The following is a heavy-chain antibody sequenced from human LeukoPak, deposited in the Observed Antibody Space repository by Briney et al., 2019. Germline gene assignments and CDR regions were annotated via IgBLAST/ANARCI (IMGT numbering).Heavy chain of an antibody. CDR3: AKDPSGTTYQLLWDDAFDI. CDR2: INQDGGKK. J-gene: IGHJ3*02. V-gene: IGHV3-7*03. CDR1: GFNFSNYW. Sequence: GGSLRLSCGASGFNFSNYWMTWVRQAPGKGLEWVANINQDGGKKNYVDSVKGRFTIFRDNTESSVYLQMNSLRAEDTAVYYCAKDPSGTTYQLLWDDAFDIWGQGTMVTVSS. D-gene: IGHD2-2*01.